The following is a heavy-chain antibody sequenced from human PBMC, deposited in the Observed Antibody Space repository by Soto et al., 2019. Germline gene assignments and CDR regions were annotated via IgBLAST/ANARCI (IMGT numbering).Heavy chain of an antibody. V-gene: IGHV3-15*07. CDR2: IKSKTDGGTT. D-gene: IGHD6-19*01. CDR3: TTYSGWQDYYFDY. J-gene: IGHJ4*02. CDR1: GFTFSNAW. Sequence: PGGSLRLSCAASGFTFSNAWMNWVRQAPGKGLEWVGRIKSKTDGGTTDYAAPVKGRFTISRDDSKNKLYLQMKSLKTDYTAVYYCTTYSGWQDYYFDYWGQGTLVTVSS.